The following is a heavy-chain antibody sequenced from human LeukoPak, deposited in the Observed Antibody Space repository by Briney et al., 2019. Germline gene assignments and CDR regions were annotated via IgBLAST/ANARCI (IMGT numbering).Heavy chain of an antibody. D-gene: IGHD3-16*01. Sequence: GGSLRLSCAASGFTFSSYSMNWVRQAPGKGLEWVSSISSSSSYIYYTDSVKGRFTISRDNAKNSLYLQMDSLRAEDTAVYYCARGWASEAFDYWGQGTLVTVSS. CDR3: ARGWASEAFDY. V-gene: IGHV3-21*01. J-gene: IGHJ4*02. CDR2: ISSSSSYI. CDR1: GFTFSSYS.